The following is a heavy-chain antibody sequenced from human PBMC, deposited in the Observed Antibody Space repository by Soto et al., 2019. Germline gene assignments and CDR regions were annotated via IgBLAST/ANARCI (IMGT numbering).Heavy chain of an antibody. V-gene: IGHV1-69*01. D-gene: IGHD3-3*01. J-gene: IGHJ4*02. Sequence: QVQLVQSGAEVKKPGSSVKVSCKASGGTFSSYAISWVRQAPGQGLEWMGGIIPIFGTANYAQKFQGRVTITADESTSTAYMELSSLRSEDTAVYYCARDIGDTYYDFWSGLGDWGQGTLVTGSS. CDR1: GGTFSSYA. CDR3: ARDIGDTYYDFWSGLGD. CDR2: IIPIFGTA.